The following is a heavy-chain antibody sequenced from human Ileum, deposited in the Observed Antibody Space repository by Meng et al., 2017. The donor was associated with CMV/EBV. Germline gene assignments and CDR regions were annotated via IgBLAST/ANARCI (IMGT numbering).Heavy chain of an antibody. Sequence: EAELVESGGGLIQPGGSLRPSCAASGLTVTWNYMSWVRQGPGKGLECIAHIHIGDATFYTDSVKGRFTISRDDSKNTLNLQMDSLRADDTAVYYCARGGAHDGYFDAWGQGTLVTVSS. J-gene: IGHJ4*02. V-gene: IGHV3-53*01. CDR3: ARGGAHDGYFDA. CDR1: GLTVTWNY. D-gene: IGHD2-8*01. CDR2: IHIGDAT.